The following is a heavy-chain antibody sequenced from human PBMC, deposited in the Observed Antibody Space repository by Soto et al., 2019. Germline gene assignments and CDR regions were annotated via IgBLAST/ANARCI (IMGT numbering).Heavy chain of an antibody. CDR2: IWYDGSNK. J-gene: IGHJ6*02. Sequence: QVQLVESGGGVVQPGRSLRLSCAASGFTFSSYGMHWVRQAPGKGLEWVAVIWYDGSNKYYADSVKGRFTISRDNSKNTLYLQMNSLRAEDTAVYYCARGPSLRKMDVWGQGTTVTVSS. CDR3: ARGPSLRKMDV. V-gene: IGHV3-33*01. CDR1: GFTFSSYG. D-gene: IGHD4-17*01.